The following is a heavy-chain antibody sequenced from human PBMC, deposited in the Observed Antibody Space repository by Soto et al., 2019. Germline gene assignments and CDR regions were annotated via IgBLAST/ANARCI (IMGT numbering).Heavy chain of an antibody. CDR1: GGSISSSSYY. J-gene: IGHJ3*02. CDR2: IYYSGST. CDR3: ASFPSGWYLFNAFDI. V-gene: IGHV4-39*01. Sequence: SETLSLTCTVSGGSISSSSYYWGWIRQPPGKGLEWIGSIYYSGSTYYNPSLKSRVTISVDTSKNQFSLKLSSLTAADTAVYYCASFPSGWYLFNAFDIWGQGTMVTVSS. D-gene: IGHD6-19*01.